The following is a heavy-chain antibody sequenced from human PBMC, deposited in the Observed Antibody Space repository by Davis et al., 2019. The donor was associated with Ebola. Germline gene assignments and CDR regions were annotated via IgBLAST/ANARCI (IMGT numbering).Heavy chain of an antibody. CDR2: INHNSGGT. J-gene: IGHJ4*02. D-gene: IGHD1-14*01. CDR3: ARRGRTGGDY. V-gene: IGHV1-2*02. CDR1: RYTLPAHY. Sequence: SVPVPRLASRYTLPAHYMHWVRQAPGQGLGWMGWINHNSGGTNYAQKFQGRVTMTRDTSISTAYMELSRLRSDDTAVYYCARRGRTGGDYWGQGTLVTVSS.